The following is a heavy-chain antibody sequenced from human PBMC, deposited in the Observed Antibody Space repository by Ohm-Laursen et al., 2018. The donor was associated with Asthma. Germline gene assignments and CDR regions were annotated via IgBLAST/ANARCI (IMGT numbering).Heavy chain of an antibody. D-gene: IGHD4-23*01. V-gene: IGHV3-21*01. CDR3: VRSVDDGGSSGDY. Sequence: SLRLSCAASGYTFSSYSIHWVRQIPGKGLEWVSAISSSGSRLLYADSVRGRFTISRDNAKNSLSLQMNSLRAEDTAVYYCVRSVDDGGSSGDYWGQGTLVTVSS. CDR2: ISSSGSRL. J-gene: IGHJ4*02. CDR1: GYTFSSYS.